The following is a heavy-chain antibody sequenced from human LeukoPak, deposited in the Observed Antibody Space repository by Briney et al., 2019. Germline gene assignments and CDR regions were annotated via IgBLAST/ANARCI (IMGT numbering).Heavy chain of an antibody. Sequence: GASVKVSCKASGYTFISYYIHWVRQAPGQGLEWMGIINPSSGSTNYAQKFQGRVTMTRDTSTNTVYMELSSLRSEDTAKYYCAREGPGSRGYYYNNWIDPWGQGTLVTVSS. CDR1: GYTFISYY. J-gene: IGHJ5*02. V-gene: IGHV1-46*01. CDR2: INPSSGST. CDR3: AREGPGSRGYYYNNWIDP. D-gene: IGHD3-22*01.